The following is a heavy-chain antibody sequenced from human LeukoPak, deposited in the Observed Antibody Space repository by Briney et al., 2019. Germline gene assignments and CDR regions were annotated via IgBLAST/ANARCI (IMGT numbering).Heavy chain of an antibody. D-gene: IGHD1-26*01. CDR1: GGSFSGYY. J-gene: IGHJ4*02. CDR2: IYYTGNT. CDR3: ARRGISGTYYAAFDY. V-gene: IGHV4-34*01. Sequence: SETLSLTCAVYGGSFSGYYWSRIRQPPGEGLGWIGSIYYTGNTYYNPSLKSRVTISLDTSKNQFSLKLSSVTAADTAVYYCARRGISGTYYAAFDYWGQGTLVTVSS.